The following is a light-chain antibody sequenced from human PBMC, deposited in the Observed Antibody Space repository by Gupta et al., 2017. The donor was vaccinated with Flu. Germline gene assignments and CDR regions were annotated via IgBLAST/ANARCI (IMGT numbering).Light chain of an antibody. CDR2: GVS. J-gene: IGLJ3*02. CDR3: SSSSGSTTPWV. Sequence: QRHPGKAPKLLIYGVSSRPSGISNRFSGSKYDNTASLTISGVQPEDEADYFCSSSSGSTTPWVFGGGTKLTVL. V-gene: IGLV2-14*01.